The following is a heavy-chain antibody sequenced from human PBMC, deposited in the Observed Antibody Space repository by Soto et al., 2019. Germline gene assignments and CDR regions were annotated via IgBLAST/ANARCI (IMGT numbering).Heavy chain of an antibody. CDR2: RSEKGKTK. Sequence: QVQVVESGGGVLQPGKSLRLSCAASGFNFGNFAMHWVRQRPGGGLEWVAVRSEKGKTKSYGNSVKGRVTISRDNSRNTVDLQINSLRSEDTASYFCARGRSAYYPLNFYFYMNAWGKGTTFAVSS. V-gene: IGHV3-30*03. CDR3: ARGRSAYYPLNFYFYMNA. CDR1: GFNFGNFA. D-gene: IGHD3-16*01. J-gene: IGHJ6*03.